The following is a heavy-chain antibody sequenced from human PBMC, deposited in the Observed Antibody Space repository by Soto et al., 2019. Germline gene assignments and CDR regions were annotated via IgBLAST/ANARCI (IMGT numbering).Heavy chain of an antibody. CDR3: ARLRHGSGTRDAFDI. V-gene: IGHV5-51*01. Sequence: GESLKISCTGSGYTFTIYWIGWVRQMPGKGLECMGIIYPGDSDTTYSPSFQGQVTIPADRSISTAYLQWSSLKASDTAMYYCARLRHGSGTRDAFDIWGQGTMVTVSS. CDR2: IYPGDSDT. CDR1: GYTFTIYW. J-gene: IGHJ3*02. D-gene: IGHD3-10*01.